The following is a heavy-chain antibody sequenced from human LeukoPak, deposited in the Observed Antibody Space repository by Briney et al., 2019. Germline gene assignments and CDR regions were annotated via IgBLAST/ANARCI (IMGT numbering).Heavy chain of an antibody. D-gene: IGHD2-21*02. J-gene: IGHJ3*01. CDR2: ISGSGGST. Sequence: GGSLRLSCAASGFTFSSYAMSWVRQAPGKGLEWLSAISGSGGSTYYADSVKGRFTISRDNSKNTLYLQMNSLRAEDTALYYCANSGGPYYRGDCYYAFYLWGQGTMVTVSS. CDR3: ANSGGPYYRGDCYYAFYL. CDR1: GFTFSSYA. V-gene: IGHV3-23*01.